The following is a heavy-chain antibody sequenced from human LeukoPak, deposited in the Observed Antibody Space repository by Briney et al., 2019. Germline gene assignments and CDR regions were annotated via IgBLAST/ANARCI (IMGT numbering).Heavy chain of an antibody. Sequence: GGSLRLSCAASGFTFRSYAMSWVRQAPGKGLEWVSAVTDSGDDTYSADSVKGRFTISRDNSKNTLYLQMNSLRAEDTAVYFCAKGSAAGRPYYLDYWGQGALVTVSS. D-gene: IGHD6-25*01. CDR2: VTDSGDDT. CDR1: GFTFRSYA. CDR3: AKGSAAGRPYYLDY. V-gene: IGHV3-23*01. J-gene: IGHJ4*02.